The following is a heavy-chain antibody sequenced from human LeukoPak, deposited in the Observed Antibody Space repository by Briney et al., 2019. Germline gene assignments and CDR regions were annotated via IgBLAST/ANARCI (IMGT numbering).Heavy chain of an antibody. Sequence: PSETLSLTCTVSGGSISSYYWSWIRQPAGKGLEWIGRIYTSGSTNYNPSLKSRVTMSVDTSKNQFSLKLSSVTAADTAVYYCARETYYYGSGSYFYYYYMDVWGKGTTVTISS. CDR1: GGSISSYY. CDR3: ARETYYYGSGSYFYYYYMDV. CDR2: IYTSGST. D-gene: IGHD3-10*01. J-gene: IGHJ6*03. V-gene: IGHV4-4*07.